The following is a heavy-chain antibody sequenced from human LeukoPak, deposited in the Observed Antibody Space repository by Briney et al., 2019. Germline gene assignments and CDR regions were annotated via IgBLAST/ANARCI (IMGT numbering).Heavy chain of an antibody. CDR2: LKFDGKSK. Sequence: GGSLRLPCVASGFTFSKYGLHWVRQAPGKGLEWVAFLKFDGKSKYYADSVKGRFTISRETSENTLYLQIDSLRPEDTAVYYCAKVDAPSFGNAFDLWSQGTMVTVS. V-gene: IGHV3-30*02. J-gene: IGHJ3*01. D-gene: IGHD2-2*01. CDR3: AKVDAPSFGNAFDL. CDR1: GFTFSKYG.